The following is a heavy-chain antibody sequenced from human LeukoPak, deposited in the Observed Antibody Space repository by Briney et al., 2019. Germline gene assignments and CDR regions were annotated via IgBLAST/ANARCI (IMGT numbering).Heavy chain of an antibody. CDR1: GFTFSNAW. CDR3: TTDPSKLPHNDY. J-gene: IGHJ4*02. Sequence: GGSLRLSCAASGFTFSNAWMSWVRQAPGKGLEWVGRIKSKTDGGITDYAAPVKGRFTISRDDSKNTLYLQMNSLKTEDTAVYYCTTDPSKLPHNDYWGQGTLVTVSS. CDR2: IKSKTDGGIT. D-gene: IGHD5-24*01. V-gene: IGHV3-15*01.